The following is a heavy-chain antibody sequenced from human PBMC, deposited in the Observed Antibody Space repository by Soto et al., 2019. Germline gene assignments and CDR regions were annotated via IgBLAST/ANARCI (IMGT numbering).Heavy chain of an antibody. CDR3: ARGSCTGGSCYFDFDH. CDR2: INPSGEHT. Sequence: ASVKVSCKASGYSFKDHYMHWVRQAPGRGLEWVGIINPSGEHTNYAQQFRGRVAMTRDTSTSTASMELRSLRSEDTAVYFCARGSCTGGSCYFDFDHWGHGTLVTVSS. V-gene: IGHV1-46*02. CDR1: GYSFKDHY. D-gene: IGHD2-15*01. J-gene: IGHJ4*01.